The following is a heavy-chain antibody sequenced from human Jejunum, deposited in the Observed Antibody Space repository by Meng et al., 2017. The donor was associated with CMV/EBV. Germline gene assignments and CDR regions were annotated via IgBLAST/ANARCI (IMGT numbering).Heavy chain of an antibody. J-gene: IGHJ4*02. V-gene: IGHV4-34*01. Sequence: CAVYGWSFSGYYWSWIRQPPGKGLEWIGEINHSGSTNYNPSLKRRVTMSLDTSKTQVSLRLNSVTAADTAVYYCAWGPNMFYSDSWAQGTLVTVSS. CDR1: GWSFSGYY. D-gene: IGHD3-16*01. CDR2: INHSGST. CDR3: AWGPNMFYSDS.